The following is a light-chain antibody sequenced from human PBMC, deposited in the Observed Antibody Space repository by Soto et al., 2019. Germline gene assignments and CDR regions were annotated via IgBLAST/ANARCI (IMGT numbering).Light chain of an antibody. CDR1: SSNSGNDY. CDR2: DND. J-gene: IGLJ3*02. V-gene: IGLV1-51*01. CDR3: ATWDKRLSAWV. Sequence: QSVLTQPPSMSAAPGQKVTISCSGSSSNSGNDYVSWYQHFPSTAPKLLIYDNDKRPSGIPDRFSGSKSGTSATLGITGLQTGDEADYYCATWDKRLSAWVFGGGTKLTVL.